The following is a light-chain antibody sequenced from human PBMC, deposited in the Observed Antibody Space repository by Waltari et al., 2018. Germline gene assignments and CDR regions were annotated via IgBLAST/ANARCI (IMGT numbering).Light chain of an antibody. CDR1: SSDVGTYNL. Sequence: QSALTQPASVSGSPGQSIAVPCTGTSSDVGTYNLVSWYQHHPGKAPRFMIFEVTKRPSGVSNRFSGSKSGNTASLTISGLQAEDEADYYCSSFAGSNTWVFGTGTKVTVL. CDR3: SSFAGSNTWV. J-gene: IGLJ1*01. CDR2: EVT. V-gene: IGLV2-23*02.